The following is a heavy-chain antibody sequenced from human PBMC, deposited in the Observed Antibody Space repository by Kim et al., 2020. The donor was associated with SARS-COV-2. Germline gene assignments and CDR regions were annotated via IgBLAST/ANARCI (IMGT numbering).Heavy chain of an antibody. CDR3: ARSPYTSPLFYFDF. J-gene: IGHJ4*02. D-gene: IGHD2-2*02. Sequence: ADSVKGRFSISRDKSKNTLYLHMNSLRADDTALYYCARSPYTSPLFYFDFWGQGTLVSVAS. V-gene: IGHV3-23*01.